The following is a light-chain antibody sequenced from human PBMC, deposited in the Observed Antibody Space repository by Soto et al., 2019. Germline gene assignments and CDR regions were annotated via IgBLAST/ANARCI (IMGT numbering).Light chain of an antibody. Sequence: EIVLTQSPATLSLSPGEGATLSCRATQSVTSRYFAWYQQKPGQAPRLLIYGISSRATDIPDRFSGSGSGTDYTLTISRLEPEDFGVYYCQQYSTLPHTFGQGTKVDIK. J-gene: IGKJ2*01. CDR1: QSVTSRY. CDR3: QQYSTLPHT. V-gene: IGKV3-20*01. CDR2: GIS.